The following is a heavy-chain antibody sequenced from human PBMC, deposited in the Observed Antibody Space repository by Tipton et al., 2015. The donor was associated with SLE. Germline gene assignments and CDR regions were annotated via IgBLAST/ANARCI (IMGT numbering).Heavy chain of an antibody. CDR3: AKDESKGRYSYGYPP. J-gene: IGHJ5*02. V-gene: IGHV3-23*01. Sequence: SLRLSCAASGFTFSSYGMSWVRQAPGKGLEWVSAISGSGGSTYYADSVKGRFTISRDNSKNTLYLQMNSLRAEDTAVYYCAKDESKGRYSYGYPPWGQGTLVTVSS. D-gene: IGHD5-18*01. CDR2: ISGSGGST. CDR1: GFTFSSYG.